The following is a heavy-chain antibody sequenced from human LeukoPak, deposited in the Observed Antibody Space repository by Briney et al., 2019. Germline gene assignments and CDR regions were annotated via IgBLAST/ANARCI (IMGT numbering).Heavy chain of an antibody. Sequence: PSQTLSLTCAVSGGSISSGGYSWSWIRQPPGKGLEWIGYIYHSGSTYYNPSLKSRVTISVDRSKNQFSLKLSSVTAADTAVYYCARSRGILGNLDYWGQGTLVTVSS. J-gene: IGHJ4*02. CDR1: GGSISSGGYS. D-gene: IGHD2-8*02. CDR3: ARSRGILGNLDY. CDR2: IYHSGST. V-gene: IGHV4-30-2*01.